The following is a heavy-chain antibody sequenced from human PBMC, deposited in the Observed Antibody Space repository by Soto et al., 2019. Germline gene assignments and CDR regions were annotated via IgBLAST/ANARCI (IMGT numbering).Heavy chain of an antibody. Sequence: SGPTLVNSTQTLTLTCTFSGLSLNTTAVGVGWVRHPPGKALGWLALIYWVGDKRYSPSLKSRLAITKDTSKNQVLLKMTNMDPVDTATYYCAHREGDDYVRGSQKAAFDKWGRGTMVTVSS. J-gene: IGHJ3*02. D-gene: IGHD3-16*01. CDR1: GLSLNTTAVG. CDR3: AHREGDDYVRGSQKAAFDK. CDR2: IYWVGDK. V-gene: IGHV2-5*02.